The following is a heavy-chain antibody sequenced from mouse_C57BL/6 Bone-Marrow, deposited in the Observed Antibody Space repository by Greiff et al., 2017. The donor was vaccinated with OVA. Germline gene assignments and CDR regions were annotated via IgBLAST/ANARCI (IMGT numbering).Heavy chain of an antibody. D-gene: IGHD1-1*01. CDR3: ARHPYYYGSSYYYAMDY. CDR2: FYPGSGSI. CDR1: GYTFTEYT. Sequence: VQLQQSGAELVKPGASVKLSCKASGYTFTEYTIHWVKQRSGQGLEWIGWFYPGSGSIKYNEKFKDKATLTADKSSSTVYMELSRLTSEDSAVYFCARHPYYYGSSYYYAMDYWGQGTSVTVSS. V-gene: IGHV1-62-2*01. J-gene: IGHJ4*01.